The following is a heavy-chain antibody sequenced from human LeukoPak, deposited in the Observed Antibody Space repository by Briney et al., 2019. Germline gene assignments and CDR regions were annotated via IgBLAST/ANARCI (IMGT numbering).Heavy chain of an antibody. J-gene: IGHJ4*02. V-gene: IGHV3-53*01. CDR1: GFTVSNNY. CDR3: ARGGTGTVFDY. Sequence: GGSLRLSCAVSGFTVSNNYMNWVRQAPGKGLEWVSIIYSGGRTYYADSAKGRFTISRDIFKNTVYLQMNSLRAEDTAVYYCARGGTGTVFDYWGQGTLVTVSS. CDR2: IYSGGRT. D-gene: IGHD1-1*01.